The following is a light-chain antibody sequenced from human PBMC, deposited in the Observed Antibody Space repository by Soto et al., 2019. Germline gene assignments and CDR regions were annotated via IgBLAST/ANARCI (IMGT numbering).Light chain of an antibody. CDR2: GAS. V-gene: IGKV3-20*01. CDR1: QSVSSSY. J-gene: IGKJ1*01. Sequence: EMVLTQSPGTLSLSPGERATLSCRASQSVSSSYLAWYQQKPGQAPRLLIYGASSRATGIPDRFSGSGSGRDFSLTISSLEPADFAVYYCQQYGSSPPWTLGQGTKVEIK. CDR3: QQYGSSPPWT.